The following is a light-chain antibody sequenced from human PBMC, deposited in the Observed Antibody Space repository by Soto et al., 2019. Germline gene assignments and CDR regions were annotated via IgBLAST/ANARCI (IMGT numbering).Light chain of an antibody. CDR2: GAS. V-gene: IGKV3-20*01. Sequence: EIVLTQSPGTLSLSPGERVTLSCRASQSVTRSFLAWYQQKPGQAPRLLIYGASSRATGIPDRFSGSGSGTDFTLTISRLEPEDFAVYYCHQYGSSPQAFGPGKKVDIK. CDR3: HQYGSSPQA. CDR1: QSVTRSF. J-gene: IGKJ3*01.